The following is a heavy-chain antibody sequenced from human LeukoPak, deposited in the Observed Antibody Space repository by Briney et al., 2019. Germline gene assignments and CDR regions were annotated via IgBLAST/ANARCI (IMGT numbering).Heavy chain of an antibody. Sequence: GGSLRLSCAASRFTFSTYSMNWVRQAPGKGLEWVSSIDSTSTYIYYADSVKGRFTTSRDNAKNSLYLQMDSLRAEDTAVYYCARDSLVGSTTPVFDYWGQGTLVTVSS. D-gene: IGHD1-26*01. CDR3: ARDSLVGSTTPVFDY. V-gene: IGHV3-21*04. J-gene: IGHJ4*02. CDR1: RFTFSTYS. CDR2: IDSTSTYI.